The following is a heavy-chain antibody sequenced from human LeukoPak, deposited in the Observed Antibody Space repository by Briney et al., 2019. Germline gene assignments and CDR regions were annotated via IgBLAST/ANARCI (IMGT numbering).Heavy chain of an antibody. D-gene: IGHD2-2*02. CDR2: TYYRSKWYN. V-gene: IGHV6-1*01. CDR1: GDSVSSNSAA. CDR3: ARAGLDCSSTSCYTFMDY. J-gene: IGHJ4*02. Sequence: SQTLSLTCAISGDSVSSNSAAWNWIRQSPSRGLEWLGRTYYRSKWYNDYAVSVKSRITINPDTSKNQFSLQLNSVTPEGTAVYYCARAGLDCSSTSCYTFMDYWGQGTLVTVSS.